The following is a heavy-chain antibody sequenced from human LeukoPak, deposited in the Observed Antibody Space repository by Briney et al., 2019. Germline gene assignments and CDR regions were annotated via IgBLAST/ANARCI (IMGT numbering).Heavy chain of an antibody. V-gene: IGHV4-30-2*01. CDR1: GGSISSGGYS. J-gene: IGHJ3*02. CDR3: ARVDGGSYHRTFDI. Sequence: PSETLSLTCAVSGGSISSGGYSWSWIRQPPGKGLEWIGYIYHSGSTYYNPSLKSRVTISVDRSKNQFSLQLSSVTPEDTAMYYCARVDGGSYHRTFDIWGQGTMVTVSS. CDR2: IYHSGST. D-gene: IGHD1-26*01.